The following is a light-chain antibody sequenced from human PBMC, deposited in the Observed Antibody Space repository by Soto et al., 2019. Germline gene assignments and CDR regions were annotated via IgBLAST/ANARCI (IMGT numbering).Light chain of an antibody. CDR3: CSYAGSYPYVV. Sequence: QSVLTQPRSVSGSPGQSVTISCTGTSSDVGGYNYVSWYQQHPGKAPKLMIYDVSKRPSGVPDRFSGSKSGNTASLTISGLQAEHEADYYCCSYAGSYPYVVFGGGTKLTVL. J-gene: IGLJ2*01. CDR1: SSDVGGYNY. V-gene: IGLV2-11*01. CDR2: DVS.